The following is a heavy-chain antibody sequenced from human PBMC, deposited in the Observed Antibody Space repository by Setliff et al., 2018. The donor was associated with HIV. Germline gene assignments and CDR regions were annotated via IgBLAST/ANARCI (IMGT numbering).Heavy chain of an antibody. J-gene: IGHJ6*04. CDR3: TRRGADSYYPRPLDV. CDR2: IFYSGST. Sequence: PSETLSLTCTVSGGSVSTGNYYWNWIRLPPGKGLEWIGYIFYSGSTNYNPSLKSRVTISVDTSKNQFSLRLNSVTAADTAIYYCTRRGADSYYPRPLDVWGKGTWSPSPQ. D-gene: IGHD3-10*01. V-gene: IGHV4-61*01. CDR1: GGSVSTGNYY.